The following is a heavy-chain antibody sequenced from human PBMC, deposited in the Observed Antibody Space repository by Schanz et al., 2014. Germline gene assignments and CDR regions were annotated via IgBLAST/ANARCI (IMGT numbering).Heavy chain of an antibody. V-gene: IGHV1-18*01. CDR1: GYTFTAYG. CDR2: ISAQTGDT. Sequence: QVQLVQSGDEVKKPGASVKVSCKASGYTFTAYGINWVRQAPGQGLEWIGWISAQTGDTRYAQKMQGRVTMTRDVSSTTAFLERRSLRSDDTAVYYCARGGYSSSWYDRDIARFDYWGQGTLVTVSS. D-gene: IGHD6-13*01. CDR3: ARGGYSSSWYDRDIARFDY. J-gene: IGHJ4*02.